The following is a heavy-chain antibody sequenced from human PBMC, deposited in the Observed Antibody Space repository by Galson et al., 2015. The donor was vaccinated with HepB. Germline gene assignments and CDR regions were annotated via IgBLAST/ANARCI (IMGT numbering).Heavy chain of an antibody. V-gene: IGHV2-70*11. CDR3: ARIFGNYGDYGRFDY. Sequence: PALVKPTQTLTLTCSFSGFSLTSGMCVSWIRQPPGKALEWLARVDWNDDKYYTTSLKTRLTISKDTSKNQVVLTMTNVDPVDTATYYCARIFGNYGDYGRFDYWGQGTLVTVSS. CDR2: VDWNDDK. D-gene: IGHD4-17*01. CDR1: GFSLTSGMC. J-gene: IGHJ4*02.